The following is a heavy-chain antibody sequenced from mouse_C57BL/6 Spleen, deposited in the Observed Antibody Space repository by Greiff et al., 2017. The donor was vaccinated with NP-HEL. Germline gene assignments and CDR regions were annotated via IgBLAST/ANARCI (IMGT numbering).Heavy chain of an antibody. D-gene: IGHD2-3*01. CDR1: GYTFTDYE. CDR2: IDPETGGT. CDR3: TNYDGYFPVAY. J-gene: IGHJ3*01. V-gene: IGHV1-15*01. Sequence: QVQLQESGAELVRPGASVTLSCKASGYTFTDYEMHWVKQTPVHGLEWIGAIDPETGGTAYNQKFKGKAILTADKSTSAAYMELRSLTSENSAIYYCTNYDGYFPVAYWGQGTLVTVSA.